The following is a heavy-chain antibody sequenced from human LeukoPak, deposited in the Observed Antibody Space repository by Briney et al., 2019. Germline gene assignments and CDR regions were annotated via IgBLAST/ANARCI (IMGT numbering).Heavy chain of an antibody. CDR2: ISSSGSTI. J-gene: IGHJ5*02. D-gene: IGHD2-2*01. CDR3: ARGAHGVVVPAAIPST. V-gene: IGHV3-11*04. CDR1: GFTFSDYY. Sequence: GGSLRLSCAASGFTFSDYYMSWIRQATGKGLEWVSYISSSGSTIYYADSVKGRFTISRDNAKNSLYLQMNSLRAEDTAVYYCARGAHGVVVPAAIPSTWGQGTLVTVSS.